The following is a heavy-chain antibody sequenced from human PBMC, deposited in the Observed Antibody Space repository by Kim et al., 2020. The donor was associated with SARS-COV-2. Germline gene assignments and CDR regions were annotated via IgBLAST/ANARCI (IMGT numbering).Heavy chain of an antibody. D-gene: IGHD3-10*01. CDR2: ISSSSSYI. J-gene: IGHJ4*02. Sequence: GGSLRLSCAASGFTFSSYSMNWVRQAPGKGLEWVSSISSSSSYIYYADSVKGRFTISRDNAKNSLYLQMNSLRAEDTAVYYCARSRVTMVRGAPFDYWGQGTLVTVSS. CDR3: ARSRVTMVRGAPFDY. V-gene: IGHV3-21*01. CDR1: GFTFSSYS.